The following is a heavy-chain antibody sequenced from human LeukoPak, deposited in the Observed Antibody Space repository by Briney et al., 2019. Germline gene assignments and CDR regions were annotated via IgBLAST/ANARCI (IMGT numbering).Heavy chain of an antibody. CDR2: ISSSSSTI. Sequence: PGGSLRLSCAASGFTFSSYSMNWVRQAPGKGLEWVSYISSSSSTIYYADSVKGRFTISRDNAKNSLYLQMNSLRAEDTAVYYCARGRYYDFWCGYFHEELNYWGQGILVTVSS. D-gene: IGHD3-3*01. J-gene: IGHJ4*02. CDR1: GFTFSSYS. V-gene: IGHV3-48*01. CDR3: ARGRYYDFWCGYFHEELNY.